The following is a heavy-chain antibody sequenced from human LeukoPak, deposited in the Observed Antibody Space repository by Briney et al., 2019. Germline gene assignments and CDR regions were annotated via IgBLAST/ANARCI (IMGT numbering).Heavy chain of an antibody. CDR3: ARHIVGEQNFDY. V-gene: IGHV3-7*01. J-gene: IGHJ4*02. CDR2: IKDDGSAQ. CDR1: GFTFGAYG. D-gene: IGHD3-16*02. Sequence: GGSLRLPCAASGFTFGAYGMSWFRQAPGKGPEGVASIKDDGSAQFYVDSLEGRFTISRDNAKNTLYLQMDTMRVEDTAVYYCARHIVGEQNFDYWSQGTLVTVSS.